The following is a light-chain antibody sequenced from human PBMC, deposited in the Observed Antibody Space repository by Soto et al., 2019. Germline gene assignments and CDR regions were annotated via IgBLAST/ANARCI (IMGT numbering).Light chain of an antibody. J-gene: IGKJ1*01. CDR2: DAS. Sequence: DIQMTQSPSSVSASVGDSVTITCRATQSISSWLAWYQHKPGEAPKLLIYDASDLETGVPLRFSGRGSETEFTLTINGLQHDDFATYYCQQYNSFPRTFGQGTKVDIK. CDR3: QQYNSFPRT. CDR1: QSISSW. V-gene: IGKV1-5*01.